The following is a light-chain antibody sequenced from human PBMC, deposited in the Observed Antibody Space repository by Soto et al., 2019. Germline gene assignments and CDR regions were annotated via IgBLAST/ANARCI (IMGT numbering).Light chain of an antibody. CDR2: DVS. V-gene: IGLV2-14*01. CDR1: SSDVGAYNY. CDR3: SSYTSGSTPWV. J-gene: IGLJ1*01. Sequence: QSALTQPASVSGSPGQSITISCTGTSSDVGAYNYVSWYQQHPGKAPKLMICDVSDRPSGVSTRFSGSKSGNTASLTISGLQAEDEADYYCSSYTSGSTPWVFGTGTKVT.